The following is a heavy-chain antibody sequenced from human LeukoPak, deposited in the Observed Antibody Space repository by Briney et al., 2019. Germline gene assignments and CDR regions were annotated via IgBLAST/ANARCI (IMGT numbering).Heavy chain of an antibody. CDR3: AKGSGSYYFYFDY. J-gene: IGHJ4*02. CDR1: GFTFSSYA. V-gene: IGHV3-23*01. Sequence: GGSLRLSCTVSGFTFSSYAMSWVRQAPGKGLEWVAAISGSGGSTYYADSVKGRFTISRDNSKNTLYLQMNSLRAEDTAVYYCAKGSGSYYFYFDYWGQGTLVTVSS. CDR2: ISGSGGST. D-gene: IGHD3-10*01.